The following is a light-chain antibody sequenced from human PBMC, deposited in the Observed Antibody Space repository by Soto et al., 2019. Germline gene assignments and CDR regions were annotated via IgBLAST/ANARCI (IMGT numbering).Light chain of an antibody. CDR1: QGISSY. CDR2: AAS. Sequence: AIRMTQSPSSLSASTGYRVTITCRASQGISSYLAWYQQKPGKAPKLLIYAASTLQSGVPSRFSGSGSGTDFTLTISCLQSEDFATYYCQQYYSYPTYTFGQGTKLEIK. CDR3: QQYYSYPTYT. J-gene: IGKJ2*01. V-gene: IGKV1-8*01.